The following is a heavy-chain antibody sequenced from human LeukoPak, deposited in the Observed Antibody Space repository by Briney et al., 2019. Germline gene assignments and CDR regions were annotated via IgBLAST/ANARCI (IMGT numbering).Heavy chain of an antibody. CDR3: AVLWFGELSVIDY. CDR2: INPNSGGT. Sequence: GASVKVSCKASGYAFTGYYMHWVRQAPGQGLEWMGWINPNSGGTNYAQKFQGRVTMTRDTSISTAYMELSRLRSDDTAVYYRAVLWFGELSVIDYWGQGTLVTVSS. J-gene: IGHJ4*02. CDR1: GYAFTGYY. V-gene: IGHV1-2*02. D-gene: IGHD3-10*01.